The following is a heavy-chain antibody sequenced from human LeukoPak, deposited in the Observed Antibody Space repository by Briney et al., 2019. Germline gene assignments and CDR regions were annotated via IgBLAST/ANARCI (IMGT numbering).Heavy chain of an antibody. CDR2: IQNDGSNK. V-gene: IGHV3-30*02. CDR3: AKRSDYDFGYYYYYYMDV. Sequence: GGSLRLSCAASGFTFSSHGMHWVRQAPGKGLEWVAFIQNDGSNKNYAESVKGRFTISRDNSKNTLYLQMNSLRAEDTAVYFCAKRSDYDFGYYYYYYMDVWGKGTTVTISS. D-gene: IGHD5-12*01. J-gene: IGHJ6*03. CDR1: GFTFSSHG.